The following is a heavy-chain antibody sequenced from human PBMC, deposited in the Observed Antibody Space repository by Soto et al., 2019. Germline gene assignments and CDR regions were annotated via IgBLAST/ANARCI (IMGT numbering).Heavy chain of an antibody. CDR2: ISYDGSNK. Sequence: GGSLRLSCAASGFTFSSYGMHWVRQAPGKGLKWVAVISYDGSNKYYADSVKGRFTISRDNSKNTLYLQMNSLRAEDTAVYYCAKDHNYYYYYYMDVWGKGTTVTVSS. J-gene: IGHJ6*03. CDR3: AKDHNYYYYYYMDV. CDR1: GFTFSSYG. V-gene: IGHV3-30*18.